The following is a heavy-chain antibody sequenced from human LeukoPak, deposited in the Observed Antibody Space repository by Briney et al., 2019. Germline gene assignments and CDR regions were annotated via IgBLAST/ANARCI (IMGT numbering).Heavy chain of an antibody. V-gene: IGHV1-18*04. CDR1: GYSSINYG. CDR3: ARGRYDILTGTDFDY. CDR2: ISAYNGNT. Sequence: ASVKVSCKASGYSSINYGISWVRQAPGQGLEWMGWISAYNGNTNYAQKPQGRVIMTTDTSTSTAYMELRSLRSDDTAVYYCARGRYDILTGTDFDYWGQGTLVTVSS. J-gene: IGHJ4*02. D-gene: IGHD3-9*01.